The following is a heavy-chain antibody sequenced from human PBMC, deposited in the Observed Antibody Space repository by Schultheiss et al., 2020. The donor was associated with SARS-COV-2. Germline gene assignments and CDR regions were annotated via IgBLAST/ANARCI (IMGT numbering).Heavy chain of an antibody. CDR2: IYYSGST. CDR3: ARARKTTVTTD. CDR1: GYSISSGYY. J-gene: IGHJ4*02. Sequence: SETLSLTCTVSGYSISSGYYWGWIRQPPGKGLEWIGYIYYSGSTNYNPSLKSRVTISVDTSKNQFSLKLSSVTAADTAVYYCARARKTTVTTDWGQGTLVTVSS. D-gene: IGHD4-17*01. V-gene: IGHV4-38-2*02.